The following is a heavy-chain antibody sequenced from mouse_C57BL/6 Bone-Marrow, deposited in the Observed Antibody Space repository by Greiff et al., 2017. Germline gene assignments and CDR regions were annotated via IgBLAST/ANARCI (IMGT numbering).Heavy chain of an antibody. Sequence: VQLQQSGAELARPGASVKLSCKASGYTFTSYGISWVKQRTGQGLEWIGEIYPRSGNTYYNEKFKGKATLTADKSSSTAYMELRSLTSEDSAVYVCALSFFCSSSPYYAMDYWGQGTSVTVSS. CDR2: IYPRSGNT. D-gene: IGHD1-1*01. V-gene: IGHV1-81*01. CDR3: ALSFFCSSSPYYAMDY. J-gene: IGHJ4*01. CDR1: GYTFTSYG.